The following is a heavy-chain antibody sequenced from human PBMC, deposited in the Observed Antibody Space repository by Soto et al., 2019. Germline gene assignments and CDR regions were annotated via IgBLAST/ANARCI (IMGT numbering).Heavy chain of an antibody. CDR3: ARHDTEDSSSWYY. Sequence: PGRSLRPSCSASGFTSIDYYMRWIRQAPGKGLEWVSYISSSSRYTNYADSVKGRFTISRDNAKNSLYLQMNSLRAEDTAVYYCARHDTEDSSSWYYWGQGTLVTVSS. D-gene: IGHD6-13*01. V-gene: IGHV3-11*06. J-gene: IGHJ4*02. CDR1: GFTSIDYY. CDR2: ISSSSRYT.